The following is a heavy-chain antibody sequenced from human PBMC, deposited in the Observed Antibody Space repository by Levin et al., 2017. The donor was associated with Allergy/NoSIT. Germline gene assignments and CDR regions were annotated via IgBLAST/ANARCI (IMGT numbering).Heavy chain of an antibody. CDR3: GALNSGAFAF. D-gene: IGHD3-10*01. CDR1: GDIFSTYW. CDR2: IYAGDSDS. J-gene: IGHJ3*01. Sequence: VASVKVSCQGPGDIFSTYWIGWVRQLPGKGLEWMGIIYAGDSDSKYSPSFQGQVTFSADKSIHPAYLQWSSLKASDTAISYCGALNSGAFAFWGQGTRVTVSS. V-gene: IGHV5-51*01.